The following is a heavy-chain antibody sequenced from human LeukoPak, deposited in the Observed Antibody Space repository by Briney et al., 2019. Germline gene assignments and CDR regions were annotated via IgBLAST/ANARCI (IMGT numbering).Heavy chain of an antibody. CDR3: ARGPTYQPIDY. CDR1: GGSISSSSYY. Sequence: PSETLSLTCTVSGGSISSSSYYWGWIRQPPGKGLEWIGTIYYTGNTYYNPSLKSPFTISVDASKNQFSLKLSAVTAADTAVYYCARGPTYQPIDYWGQGTLVTVSS. CDR2: IYYTGNT. J-gene: IGHJ4*02. D-gene: IGHD2-2*01. V-gene: IGHV4-39*07.